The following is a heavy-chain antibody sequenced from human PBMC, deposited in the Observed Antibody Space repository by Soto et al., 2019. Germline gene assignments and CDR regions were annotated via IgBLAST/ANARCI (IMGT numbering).Heavy chain of an antibody. CDR2: ISPSGTT. Sequence: GPGPGFSSETLSLTCAVYGGSFSNNYWTWFRQPPGKGLEWIGEISPSGTTKYIPSLKSRGTISVDTSRKQFFLKVTSVSAADTAVYYCATSLWFGTQPEIWGPGTLVTVSS. CDR3: ATSLWFGTQPEI. CDR1: GGSFSNNY. V-gene: IGHV4-34*10. D-gene: IGHD3-10*01. J-gene: IGHJ4*02.